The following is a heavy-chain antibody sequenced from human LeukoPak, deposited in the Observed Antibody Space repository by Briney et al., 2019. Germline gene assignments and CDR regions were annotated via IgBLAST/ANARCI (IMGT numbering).Heavy chain of an antibody. D-gene: IGHD1-26*01. Sequence: GGSLRLSCAASGFTFSSYAMSWVRQAPGKGLEWVAVISYDGTSKSSADSVQSRFTISRDNSKNTLYLQMNSLRAEDTAVYYCAKAPYSGSPYYFDYWGQGTLVTVSS. CDR3: AKAPYSGSPYYFDY. V-gene: IGHV3-30*18. J-gene: IGHJ4*02. CDR1: GFTFSSYA. CDR2: ISYDGTSK.